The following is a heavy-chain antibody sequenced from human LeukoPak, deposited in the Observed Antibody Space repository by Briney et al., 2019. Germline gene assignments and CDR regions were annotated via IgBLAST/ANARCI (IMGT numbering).Heavy chain of an antibody. CDR2: ISPGGGTT. V-gene: IGHV3-21*01. J-gene: IGHJ4*02. D-gene: IGHD3-22*01. CDR1: GFAFGSEA. Sequence: PGGSLRLSCAVSGFAFGSEAMSWVRQSPARGLEWVASISPGGGTTYYADSVKGRFTISRDNAKNSLYLQMNSLRAEDTAVYYCARGGHYYDSSGYYFTMDYWGQGTLVTVSS. CDR3: ARGGHYYDSSGYYFTMDY.